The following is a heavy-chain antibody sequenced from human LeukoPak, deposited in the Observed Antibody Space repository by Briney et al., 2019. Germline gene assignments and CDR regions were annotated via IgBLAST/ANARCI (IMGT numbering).Heavy chain of an antibody. J-gene: IGHJ4*02. CDR2: ITPSID. D-gene: IGHD6-6*01. V-gene: IGHV3-15*01. CDR3: VWSSTWEKRFYLDQ. Sequence: PGGSLRLSCAASGFFFKAAYMNWVRQAPGKGLEWVGRITPSIDEYAAPVKGRCSISRDDSKSMVYLQMSSLVTDDTAVYYCVWSSTWEKRFYLDQWGQGTLVTVSS. CDR1: GFFFKAAY.